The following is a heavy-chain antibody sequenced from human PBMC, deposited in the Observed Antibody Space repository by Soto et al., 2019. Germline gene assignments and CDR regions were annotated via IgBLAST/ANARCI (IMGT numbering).Heavy chain of an antibody. V-gene: IGHV3-30*03. D-gene: IGHD3-10*01. CDR1: GFIFSDYG. J-gene: IGHJ6*02. CDR2: ISYEGSNK. CDR3: ARDTELQAYYYYYGLDG. Sequence: PGGSLRLSCAASGFIFSDYGMHWVRQAPGKGLEWVAVISYEGSNKYYGDSVKGRFTISRDNPKNTVYLQMNSLRADDTAVYFCARDTELQAYYYYYGLDGWGQGTTVTVSS.